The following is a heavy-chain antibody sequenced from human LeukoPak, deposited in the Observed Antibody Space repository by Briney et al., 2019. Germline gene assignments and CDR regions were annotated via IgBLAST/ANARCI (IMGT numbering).Heavy chain of an antibody. J-gene: IGHJ4*02. CDR2: IYTSGST. Sequence: SETLSLTCTGSGVSISSGSYYWSWIRQPAGKGLEWIGRIYTSGSTNYNPSLKSRVTISLDTSENHFSLKLSSVTAADTAVYYCARVTTGGYYNYWGQGTLVTVSS. CDR1: GVSISSGSYY. V-gene: IGHV4-61*02. CDR3: ARVTTGGYYNY. D-gene: IGHD3-22*01.